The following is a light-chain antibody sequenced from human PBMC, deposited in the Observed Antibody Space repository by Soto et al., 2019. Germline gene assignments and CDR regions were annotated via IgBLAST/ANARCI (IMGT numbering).Light chain of an antibody. CDR2: DAS. V-gene: IGKV1-5*01. Sequence: DIQMTQSPSTLSGSVGDRVTITCLASQTISSWLAWYQQKPGKAPKLLIYDASALPRGVPSRFSGSGSGTKFTLTIASLQPDDFATYYCQQYNSYSEAFGQGTKVDIK. CDR1: QTISSW. J-gene: IGKJ1*01. CDR3: QQYNSYSEA.